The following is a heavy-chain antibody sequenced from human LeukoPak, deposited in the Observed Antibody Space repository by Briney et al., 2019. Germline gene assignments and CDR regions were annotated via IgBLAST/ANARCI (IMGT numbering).Heavy chain of an antibody. CDR3: ARVYYYDSSGYYPYFDY. CDR1: GYTFTGYY. D-gene: IGHD3-22*01. J-gene: IGHJ4*02. V-gene: IGHV1-2*02. CDR2: INPNSGGT. Sequence: GASVKVSCKASGYTFTGYYMHWVRQAPGQGLEWMGWINPNSGGTNYAQKFQGRVTMTRDTSISTAYMELSRLRSDDTAVYYCARVYYYDSSGYYPYFDYWGQGTLVTVSS.